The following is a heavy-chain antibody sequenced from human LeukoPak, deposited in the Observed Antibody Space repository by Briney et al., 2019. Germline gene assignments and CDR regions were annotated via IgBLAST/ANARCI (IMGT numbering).Heavy chain of an antibody. CDR2: ISSGIKYM. V-gene: IGHV3-21*04. CDR3: ASELRRGY. D-gene: IGHD1-7*01. Sequence: PGGSLRLSCAASGFTFSSYNMNWVRQAPGKGLEWVSSISSGIKYMYYADSVKGRFTISRDNAKNTLYLQINSLRAEDTAVYFCASELRRGYWGQGTLVAVSS. CDR1: GFTFSSYN. J-gene: IGHJ4*02.